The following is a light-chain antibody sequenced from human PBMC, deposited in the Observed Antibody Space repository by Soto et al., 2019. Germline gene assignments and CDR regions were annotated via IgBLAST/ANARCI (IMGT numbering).Light chain of an antibody. CDR1: QSISSY. CDR2: TTS. J-gene: IGKJ1*01. V-gene: IGKV1-39*01. CDR3: QLSDSRPRT. Sequence: DIQMTQKTSTLSSYVGDRFTIRCGASQSISSYLNWYQQKPGKAPNLLMYTTSSLETGVPPRFSGSGSGTDFTLTISSLQPEDFATYFCQLSDSRPRTFCQVTKVDI.